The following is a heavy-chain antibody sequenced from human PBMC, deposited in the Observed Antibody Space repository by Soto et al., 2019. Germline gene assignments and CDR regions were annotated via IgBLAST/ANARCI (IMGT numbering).Heavy chain of an antibody. Sequence: QVQLVEYGAEVKKPGSSVKVSCKASGGTFSSYAISWVRQAPGQGLEWMGGIIPIFGTANYAQKVQGRVTITEDESTSKGYMEVSSMRAEHTAVYYCARRDGYNCYGMDVWGQGTTVTVSS. CDR2: IIPIFGTA. CDR3: ARRDGYNCYGMDV. V-gene: IGHV1-69*01. J-gene: IGHJ6*02. D-gene: IGHD5-12*01. CDR1: GGTFSSYA.